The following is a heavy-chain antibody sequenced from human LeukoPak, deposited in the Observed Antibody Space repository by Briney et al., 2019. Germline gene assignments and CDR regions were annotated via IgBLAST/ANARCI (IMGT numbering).Heavy chain of an antibody. J-gene: IGHJ4*02. CDR2: ISAYNGNT. CDR1: GYTFTSYG. CDR3: ARVYRDSYGQN. Sequence: ASVKVSCKASGYTFTSYGISWVRQAPGQGLEWMGWISAYNGNTNYAQKLQGRVTMTTETSTSTAHMELRSLRSDDTAVYYCARVYRDSYGQNWGQGTLVTVSS. V-gene: IGHV1-18*04. D-gene: IGHD5-18*01.